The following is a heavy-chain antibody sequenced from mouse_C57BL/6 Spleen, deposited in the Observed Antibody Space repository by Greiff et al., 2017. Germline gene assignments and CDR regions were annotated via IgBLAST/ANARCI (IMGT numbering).Heavy chain of an antibody. Sequence: VQLQQPGAELVKPGASVKISCKASGYAFSSYWMNWVKQRPGKGLEWIGQIYPGDGDTNYNGKFKGKATLTADKSSSTAYMQLSSLTSEDSAVYFCARDYGSSYWYFDVWGTGTTVTVSS. CDR1: GYAFSSYW. CDR2: IYPGDGDT. D-gene: IGHD1-1*01. V-gene: IGHV1-80*01. CDR3: ARDYGSSYWYFDV. J-gene: IGHJ1*03.